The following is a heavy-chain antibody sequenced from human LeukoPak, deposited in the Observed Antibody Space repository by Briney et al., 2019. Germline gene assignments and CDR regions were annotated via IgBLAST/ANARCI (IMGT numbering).Heavy chain of an antibody. CDR1: GFTFSSYA. Sequence: GGSLRLSCAASGFTFSSYAMSWVRQAPGKGLEWVSAISGSGGSTYYADSVEGRFTISRDNSKNTLYLQMNSLRAEDTAVYYCAKDRTAAGTYFDYWGQGTLVTVSS. CDR3: AKDRTAAGTYFDY. CDR2: ISGSGGST. V-gene: IGHV3-23*01. J-gene: IGHJ4*02. D-gene: IGHD6-13*01.